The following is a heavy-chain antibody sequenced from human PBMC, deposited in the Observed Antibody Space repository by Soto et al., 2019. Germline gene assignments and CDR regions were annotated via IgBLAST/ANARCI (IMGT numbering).Heavy chain of an antibody. CDR1: GGSISSGGYY. D-gene: IGHD5-18*01. V-gene: IGHV4-31*03. CDR3: ARDRRYSHGYPLDY. CDR2: IYYSAST. Sequence: SETLSLTCTVSGGSISSGGYYWSWILHHPGKGLEWIGYIYYSASTYYNPSLKSRVTISVDTSKNQFSLKLSSVTAADTAVYYCARDRRYSHGYPLDYWGQGTLVTVSS. J-gene: IGHJ4*02.